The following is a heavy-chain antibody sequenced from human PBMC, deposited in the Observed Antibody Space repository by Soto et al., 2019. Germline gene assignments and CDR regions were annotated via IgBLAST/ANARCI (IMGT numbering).Heavy chain of an antibody. CDR1: GFSLSTSGVG. Sequence: SGPTLVNPTQALTLTCTFSGFSLSTSGVGVGWIRQPPGKALEWLALIYWDDDKRYSPSLKSRLTITKDTSKNQVVLTMTNMDPVDTATYYCAHSTTYYDILTGYYNYYYYYYMDAWGKGTTVTVSS. J-gene: IGHJ6*03. V-gene: IGHV2-5*02. CDR2: IYWDDDK. CDR3: AHSTTYYDILTGYYNYYYYYYMDA. D-gene: IGHD3-9*01.